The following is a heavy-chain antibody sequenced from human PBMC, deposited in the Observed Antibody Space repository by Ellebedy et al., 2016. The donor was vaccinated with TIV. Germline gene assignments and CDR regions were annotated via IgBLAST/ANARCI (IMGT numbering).Heavy chain of an antibody. J-gene: IGHJ6*02. CDR1: GDTFTNYA. V-gene: IGHV1-69*06. Sequence: SVKVSCKAPGDTFTNYAFTWVRQAPGQGLAWMGGIIPMFATTNYAQKFQGRVTITADRFTSTAYMELSSLRSEDTAVYYCARHRGYYYYYGIDVWGQGTTVTVSS. CDR2: IIPMFATT. CDR3: ARHRGYYYYYGIDV.